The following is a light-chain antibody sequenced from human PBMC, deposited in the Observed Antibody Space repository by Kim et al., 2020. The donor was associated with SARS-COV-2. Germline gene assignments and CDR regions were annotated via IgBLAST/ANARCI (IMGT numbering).Light chain of an antibody. J-gene: IGLJ2*01. CDR1: SGHSSYA. V-gene: IGLV4-69*01. CDR2: VNSAGSH. CDR3: QTWGTGTVV. Sequence: SVTLTCTRSSGHSSYAIAWHQQQPEKGPRFLMKVNSAGSHTKGDGIPDRFSGSSSGAERYLTISSLQSEDEADYYCQTWGTGTVVFGGGTQLTVL.